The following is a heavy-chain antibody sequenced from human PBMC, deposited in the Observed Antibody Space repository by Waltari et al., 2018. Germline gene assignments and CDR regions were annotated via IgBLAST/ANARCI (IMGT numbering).Heavy chain of an antibody. CDR3: AREDIVATKVFDN. J-gene: IGHJ4*01. Sequence: QVQLVQSGAEVKKPGASVKVSCKTSGYTFTAYYMHWVRQAPGQGLEWMGWINCNTGDRDYAQKCRGRVTMTRETSLTTVYMEMNRLTSDDTAMYYCAREDIVATKVFDNWGHGTLVTVSS. V-gene: IGHV1-2*02. D-gene: IGHD5-12*01. CDR1: GYTFTAYY. CDR2: INCNTGDR.